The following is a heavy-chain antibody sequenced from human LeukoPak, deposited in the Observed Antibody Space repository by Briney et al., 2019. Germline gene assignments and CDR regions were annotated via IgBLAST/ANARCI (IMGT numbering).Heavy chain of an antibody. CDR1: GYTFTNYY. CDR3: ARDKGDYYYYYMDV. Sequence: ASVKVSCKSSGYTFTNYYIHWVRQAPGQGLEWVGVINPSGGSASYALKFQDRVTMTRDTSTSTVYMELSSLRSEDTAVYYCARDKGDYYYYYMDVWGKGTTVTVSS. D-gene: IGHD3-10*01. CDR2: INPSGGSA. J-gene: IGHJ6*03. V-gene: IGHV1-46*01.